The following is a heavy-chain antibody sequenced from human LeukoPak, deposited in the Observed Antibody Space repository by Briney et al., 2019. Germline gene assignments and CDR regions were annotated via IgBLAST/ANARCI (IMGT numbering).Heavy chain of an antibody. D-gene: IGHD5-18*01. Sequence: GASVKVSCRSSGYTFTTYGITWVRQAPGQGLEWMGWISTYNGNTNYAQKLQGRVTMTTDTSTSTAYMELRSLRSDDTAIYYCARDRMDTGTYFDYWGQGTLVTVSS. CDR2: ISTYNGNT. CDR3: ARDRMDTGTYFDY. CDR1: GYTFTTYG. V-gene: IGHV1-18*01. J-gene: IGHJ4*02.